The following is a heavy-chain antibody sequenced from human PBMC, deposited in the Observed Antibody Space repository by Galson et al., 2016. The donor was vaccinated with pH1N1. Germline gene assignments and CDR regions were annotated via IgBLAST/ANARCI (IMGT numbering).Heavy chain of an antibody. CDR2: IKPNTGDT. D-gene: IGHD3-3*01. CDR1: GYTFTAYQ. CDR3: ARDWSGYFTTTHY. J-gene: IGHJ4*02. Sequence: SVKVSCKASGYTFTAYQIHWVRQAPGQGLEWMGWIKPNTGDTTYAQKFQGRVTMTSDTSINTAYIEVTSLTSDDTAGYYCARDWSGYFTTTHYWGQGTLVTVSS. V-gene: IGHV1-2*02.